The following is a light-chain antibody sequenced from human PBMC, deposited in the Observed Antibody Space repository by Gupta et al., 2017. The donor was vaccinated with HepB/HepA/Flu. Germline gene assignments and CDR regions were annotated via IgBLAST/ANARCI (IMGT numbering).Light chain of an antibody. CDR2: STD. CDR3: LLYYRGAVV. V-gene: IGLV7-43*01. CDR1: TGAVTSGYY. J-gene: IGLJ3*02. Sequence: QTVVTQEPSLTVSPGGTVTLTCAFSTGAVTSGYYPNWSQQKPGQAPRALFHSTDNKHSWTPDRFSGSLLGGKAALTLSGVQPEDEAEYYCLLYYRGAVVFGGGTRLTVL.